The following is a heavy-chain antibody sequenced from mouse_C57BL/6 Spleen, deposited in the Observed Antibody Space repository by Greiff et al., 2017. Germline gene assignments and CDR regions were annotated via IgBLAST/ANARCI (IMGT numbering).Heavy chain of an antibody. CDR2: IEPETGGT. J-gene: IGHJ2*01. V-gene: IGHV1-15*01. CDR3: NRNYFDY. Sequence: LVESGAELVRPGASVTLSCKASGYTFTDYEMHWVKQTPVNGLEWIGAIEPETGGTAYNQKFKGKAILTADKSSSKAYMELRSLTAEDSAVYYCNRNYFDYWGQGTTLTVSS. CDR1: GYTFTDYE.